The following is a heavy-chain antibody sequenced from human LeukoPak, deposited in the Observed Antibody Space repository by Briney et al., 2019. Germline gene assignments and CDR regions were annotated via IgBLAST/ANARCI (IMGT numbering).Heavy chain of an antibody. CDR3: ARRASPIFGVVIYDY. CDR2: TSSSGSTI. D-gene: IGHD3-3*01. J-gene: IGHJ4*02. Sequence: PGGSLRLSCAASGFTFSDYYMSWIRQAPGKGLEWVSYTSSSGSTIYYSDSVKGRFTISRDNAKNSLYLQMNSLRAEDTAVYYCARRASPIFGVVIYDYSGQGTLVTVSS. V-gene: IGHV3-11*01. CDR1: GFTFSDYY.